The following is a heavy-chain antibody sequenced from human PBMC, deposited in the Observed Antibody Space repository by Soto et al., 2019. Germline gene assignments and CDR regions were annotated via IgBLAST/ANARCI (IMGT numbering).Heavy chain of an antibody. CDR2: IKRDGSEK. V-gene: IGHV3-7*05. J-gene: IGHJ6*02. CDR3: ARDVWGGGAVFGSNTFSYYHGMDV. Sequence: EVQLVESGGGLVQPGGSLRVSCAASGFTFSSYWMSWVRQAPGKGLQWVANIKRDGSEKYNVDSVKGRFIISTDNAKNSMYLQMNSLRVEDTAVYYWARDVWGGGAVFGSNTFSYYHGMDVWGQGTTVTVSS. D-gene: IGHD3-16*01. CDR1: GFTFSSYW.